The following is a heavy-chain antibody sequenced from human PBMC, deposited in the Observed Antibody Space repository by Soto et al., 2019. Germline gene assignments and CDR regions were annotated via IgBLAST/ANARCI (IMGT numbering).Heavy chain of an antibody. D-gene: IGHD3-16*01. CDR2: LYTEGTT. J-gene: IGHJ6*02. Sequence: GGSLRLSCVAAGLTVSHKYMAWVRQAPEMGLEWVSILYTEGTTYYADSVKGRFTISRDSSKNTLFLQMDSLRAEDTAVYYCVRPRPSGENYGMDVWGQGTTVTGSS. V-gene: IGHV3-53*01. CDR1: GLTVSHKY. CDR3: VRPRPSGENYGMDV.